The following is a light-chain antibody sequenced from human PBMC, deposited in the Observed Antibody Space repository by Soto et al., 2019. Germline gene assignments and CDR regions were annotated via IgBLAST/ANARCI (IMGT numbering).Light chain of an antibody. V-gene: IGKV3-11*01. Sequence: EIVLTQSPATLSLSPGERATLSCRASQSVSSYLAWYQQKPGQAPRLLIYDASNRATGIPARFSGSGSGTDVTLTISSLEPDYFAVYYCQQRSDWPSTFGGGTKVQIK. CDR2: DAS. CDR3: QQRSDWPST. J-gene: IGKJ4*01. CDR1: QSVSSY.